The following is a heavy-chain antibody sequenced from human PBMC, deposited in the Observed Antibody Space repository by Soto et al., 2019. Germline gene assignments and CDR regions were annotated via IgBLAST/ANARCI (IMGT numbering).Heavy chain of an antibody. CDR3: ARGTYYYGSGSYYTPYDFDY. D-gene: IGHD3-10*01. J-gene: IGHJ4*02. Sequence: SETLSLTCTVSGGSISSYYWSWIRQPPGKGPEWIGYIYYSGSTNYNPSLKSRVTISVDTSKNQFSLKLSSVTAADTAVYYCARGTYYYGSGSYYTPYDFDYWGQGTLVTVSS. CDR2: IYYSGST. CDR1: GGSISSYY. V-gene: IGHV4-59*01.